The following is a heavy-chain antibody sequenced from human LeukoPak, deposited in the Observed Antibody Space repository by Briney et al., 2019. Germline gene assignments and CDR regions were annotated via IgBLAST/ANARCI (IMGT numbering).Heavy chain of an antibody. J-gene: IGHJ4*02. CDR2: IYSGGST. Sequence: GGSLRLSCAASGFTVSSNYMSWVRQAPGKGLEWVSVIYSGGSTYYADSVKGRFTISRDNSKNTLYLQMNSLRAEDTAVYYCARYPGGSYFGYFDYWGQGTLVTVSS. CDR3: ARYPGGSYFGYFDY. CDR1: GFTVSSNY. D-gene: IGHD1-26*01. V-gene: IGHV3-66*01.